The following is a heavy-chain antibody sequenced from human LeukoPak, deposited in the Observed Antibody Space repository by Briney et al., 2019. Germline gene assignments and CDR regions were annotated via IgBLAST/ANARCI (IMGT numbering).Heavy chain of an antibody. CDR2: INHSGST. CDR1: GGSFSGYY. J-gene: IGHJ4*02. V-gene: IGHV4-34*01. D-gene: IGHD5-18*01. Sequence: PSETLSLTCAVYGGSFSGYYWSWIRQPPGEGLEWIGEINHSGSTNYNPSLKSRVTISVDTSKNQFSLKLSSVTAADTAVYYCARLPLRGYKSRSKYYFDYWGQGTLVTVSS. CDR3: ARLPLRGYKSRSKYYFDY.